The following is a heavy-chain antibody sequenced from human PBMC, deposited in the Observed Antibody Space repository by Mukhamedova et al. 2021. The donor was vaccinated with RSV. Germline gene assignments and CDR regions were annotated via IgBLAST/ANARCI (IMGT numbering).Heavy chain of an antibody. V-gene: IGHV3-15*01. CDR3: TKTGYYTSEYFQH. D-gene: IGHD3/OR15-3a*01. CDR2: IKSKTDGGTT. J-gene: IGHJ1*01. Sequence: VRKAPGKGLEWVGRIKSKTDGGTTDYAAPVKGRFTISRDDSKNTLYLQMNSLKTEDTAVYYCTKTGYYTSEYFQHWGQGTLATV.